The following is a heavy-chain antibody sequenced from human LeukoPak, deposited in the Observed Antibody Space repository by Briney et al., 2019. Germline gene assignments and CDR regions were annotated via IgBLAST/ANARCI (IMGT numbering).Heavy chain of an antibody. Sequence: PGGSLRLSCAASGFTFSSYWMSWVRQAPGKGLEWVANIKQDGSEKYHVDSVKGRFTISRDNAKNSLYLQMNSLRAEDTAVYYCASYYYDSSGYYSDYWGQGTLVTVSS. CDR3: ASYYYDSSGYYSDY. CDR1: GFTFSSYW. V-gene: IGHV3-7*01. J-gene: IGHJ4*02. D-gene: IGHD3-22*01. CDR2: IKQDGSEK.